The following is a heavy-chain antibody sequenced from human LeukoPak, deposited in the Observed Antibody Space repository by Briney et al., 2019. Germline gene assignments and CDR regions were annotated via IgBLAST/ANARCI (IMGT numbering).Heavy chain of an antibody. D-gene: IGHD1-26*01. CDR2: INHSGST. V-gene: IGHV4-34*01. J-gene: IGHJ4*02. CDR3: ARQGSGNYLSPVNY. CDR1: GGSLSGYY. Sequence: SETLSLTCAVYGGSLSGYYWSWIRQPPGKGLEWIGEINHSGSTYYNPSLKSRVTISVDTSKNQFSLKLSSVTAADTAVYYCARQGSGNYLSPVNYWGQGTLVTVSS.